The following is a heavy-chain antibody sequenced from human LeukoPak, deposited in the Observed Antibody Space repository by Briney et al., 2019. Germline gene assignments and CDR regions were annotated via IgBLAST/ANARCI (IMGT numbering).Heavy chain of an antibody. J-gene: IGHJ3*02. Sequence: SETLSLTCTVSGGSISSYYWSWIRQPAGKGLEWIGRIYTSGSTNYNPPLKSRVTMSVDTSKHQFSLSRSSVTAADTAVYYCARARGGCSSTSCYDAFDIWGQGTMVTVSS. CDR1: GGSISSYY. D-gene: IGHD2-2*01. CDR2: IYTSGST. CDR3: ARARGGCSSTSCYDAFDI. V-gene: IGHV4-4*07.